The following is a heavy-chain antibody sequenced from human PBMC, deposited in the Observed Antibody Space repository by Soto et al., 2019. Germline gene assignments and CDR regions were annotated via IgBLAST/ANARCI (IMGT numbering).Heavy chain of an antibody. CDR1: GSTFSSYG. D-gene: IGHD6-13*01. Sequence: ESGGGVVQPGRSLRLSCAASGSTFSSYGMHWVRQAPGKGLEWVAVIWYDGSSKYYADSVKGRFTISRDNSKNTLYLQMNSLRAEDTAIYYCARVAGTGAFDIWGQGTMVTVSS. J-gene: IGHJ3*02. CDR2: IWYDGSSK. V-gene: IGHV3-33*01. CDR3: ARVAGTGAFDI.